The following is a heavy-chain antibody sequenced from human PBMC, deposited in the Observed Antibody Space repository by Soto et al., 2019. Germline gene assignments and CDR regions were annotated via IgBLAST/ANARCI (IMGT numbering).Heavy chain of an antibody. CDR2: IXPYNGNT. J-gene: IGHJ6*02. V-gene: IGHV1-18*01. D-gene: IGHD3-16*01. Sequence: QVQLVQSGAEVKKPGASVKVSCKASGYTFTSYGISWVRQXPXXXXXXXXXIXPYNGNTNYAQKLQGRVTMTTDTSTSTAYMELRSLRSDDTAXYYXARGIGGYFGVDYYYGMDVWGQGTTVTVSS. CDR3: ARGIGGYFGVDYYYGMDV. CDR1: GYTFTSYG.